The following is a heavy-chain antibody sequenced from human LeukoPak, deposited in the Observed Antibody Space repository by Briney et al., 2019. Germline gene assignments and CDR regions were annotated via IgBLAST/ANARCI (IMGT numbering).Heavy chain of an antibody. CDR1: GYSISSGYH. Sequence: KSSETLSLTCAVSGYSISSGYHWGWIRQPPRQGLQWIGSIYHSGSNSYNPSLKSRVTISVDTSKNQLSLKLSSVTAADTAVYYCASFVAESTCGYSGYDCLNVWGKGTTVTVSS. V-gene: IGHV4-38-2*01. CDR3: ASFVAESTCGYSGYDCLNV. D-gene: IGHD5-12*01. J-gene: IGHJ6*04. CDR2: IYHSGSN.